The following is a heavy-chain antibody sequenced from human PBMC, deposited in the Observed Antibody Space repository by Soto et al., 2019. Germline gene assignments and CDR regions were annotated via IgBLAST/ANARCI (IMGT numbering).Heavy chain of an antibody. D-gene: IGHD3-10*01. V-gene: IGHV3-23*01. CDR3: AKGVGILWFGELLRNHAYFDY. CDR1: GFTFSSYV. Sequence: EVQLLESGGGLVQPGGSLRLSCAASGFTFSSYVMSWVRQAPGKGLEWVSAISGSGGSTYYADSVKGRFTISRDNSKNTLYLQMNSLRAEDTAVYYCAKGVGILWFGELLRNHAYFDYWGQGTLVTVSS. CDR2: ISGSGGST. J-gene: IGHJ4*02.